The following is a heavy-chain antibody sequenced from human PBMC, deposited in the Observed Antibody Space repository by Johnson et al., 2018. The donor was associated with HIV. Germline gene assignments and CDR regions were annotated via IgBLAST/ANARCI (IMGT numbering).Heavy chain of an antibody. J-gene: IGHJ3*02. Sequence: QVQLVESGGGVVRPGGSLRLSCAASGFTFDDYGIHWVRQAPGQGLEWVAVISYDGSNKHYADSVKGRLTIPRDNSKKMVSLQMNSLRAEDMATYYCAKDREGGYSHGYGAFDIWGQGTMVTVSS. D-gene: IGHD5-18*01. CDR3: AKDREGGYSHGYGAFDI. V-gene: IGHV3-30*18. CDR2: ISYDGSNK. CDR1: GFTFDDYG.